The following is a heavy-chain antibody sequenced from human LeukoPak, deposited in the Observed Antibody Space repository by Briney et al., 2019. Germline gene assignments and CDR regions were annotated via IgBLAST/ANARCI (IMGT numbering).Heavy chain of an antibody. CDR1: GFKFDDYG. CDR2: ISSSSSTI. D-gene: IGHD1-26*01. V-gene: IGHV3-48*01. CDR3: ARDGIYMDV. J-gene: IGHJ6*03. Sequence: PGGSLRLSCTASGFKFDDYGMNWVRQAPGKGLEWVSYISSSSSTIYYADSVKGRFTISRDNAKNSLYLQMNSLRAEDTAVYYCARDGIYMDVWGKGTTVTVSS.